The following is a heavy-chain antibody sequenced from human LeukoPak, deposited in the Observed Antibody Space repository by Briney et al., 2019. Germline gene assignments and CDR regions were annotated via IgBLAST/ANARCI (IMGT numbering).Heavy chain of an antibody. CDR3: AKDPFSCRSSGCHGIDY. Sequence: GGSLRLSCAASGFTFSSDGMHWVRQAPGKGLEWVAVISYDGSNTYYADSVKGRFTISRDNSKNTLYLQMNSLRAEDTALYYCAKDPFSCRSSGCHGIDYWGQGTLVTVSS. V-gene: IGHV3-30*18. J-gene: IGHJ4*02. D-gene: IGHD3-22*01. CDR1: GFTFSSDG. CDR2: ISYDGSNT.